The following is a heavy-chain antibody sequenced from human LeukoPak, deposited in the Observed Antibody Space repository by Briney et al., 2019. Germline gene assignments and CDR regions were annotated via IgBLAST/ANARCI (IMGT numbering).Heavy chain of an antibody. V-gene: IGHV4-34*01. CDR1: GGSFSGYY. J-gene: IGHJ6*02. CDR2: INHSGST. CDR3: ARGADYDSSGYGMDV. D-gene: IGHD3-22*01. Sequence: PSETLSLTCAVYGGSFSGYYWSWIRQPPGKGLEWIGEINHSGSTNYNPSLKSRVTISVDRSKNQFSLKLSSVTAADTAVYYCARGADYDSSGYGMDVWGQGTTVTVSS.